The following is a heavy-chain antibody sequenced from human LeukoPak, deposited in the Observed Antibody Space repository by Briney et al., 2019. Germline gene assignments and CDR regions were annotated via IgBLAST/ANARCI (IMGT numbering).Heavy chain of an antibody. CDR3: ARRKGRNYYYYDSSGYYWNWFDP. CDR2: IYSSGTT. CDR1: GGSFSIYY. D-gene: IGHD3-22*01. V-gene: IGHV4-4*07. J-gene: IGHJ5*02. Sequence: SETLSLTCTVSGGSFSIYYWSWIRQPAGKGLEWIGHIYSSGTTNYNPSLKSRVTMSVDTSKNQFSLNLNSVTAADTAVYYCARRKGRNYYYYDSSGYYWNWFDPWGQGTLVTVSS.